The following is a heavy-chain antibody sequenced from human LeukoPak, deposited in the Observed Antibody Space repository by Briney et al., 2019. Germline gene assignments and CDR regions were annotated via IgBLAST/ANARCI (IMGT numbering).Heavy chain of an antibody. CDR2: ISSSSSYI. D-gene: IGHD3-10*01. Sequence: GGSLRLSCAASGFTFSSYSMNWVRQAPGKGLEWVSSISSSSSYIYYADSVKGRFTISRDNAKNSLYLQMNSLRAEDTAVYYCARDYGSGRRYYYMDVWGKGTTVTVSS. V-gene: IGHV3-21*04. CDR3: ARDYGSGRRYYYMDV. J-gene: IGHJ6*03. CDR1: GFTFSSYS.